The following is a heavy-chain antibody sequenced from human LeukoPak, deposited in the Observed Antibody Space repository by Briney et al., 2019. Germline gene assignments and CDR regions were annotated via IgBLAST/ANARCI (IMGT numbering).Heavy chain of an antibody. J-gene: IGHJ6*02. Sequence: GGSLRLYCAASGFTFSTYDMHWVRQVTGKGLEWVSAIGTGDDTYYLGSVKGRFTISRENAKNVLYLQMSSLRAEDTAVYYCAREIRETVVTRHYYYGIDVWGQGTTVTVSS. CDR2: IGTGDDT. V-gene: IGHV3-13*01. D-gene: IGHD2-15*01. CDR3: AREIRETVVTRHYYYGIDV. CDR1: GFTFSTYD.